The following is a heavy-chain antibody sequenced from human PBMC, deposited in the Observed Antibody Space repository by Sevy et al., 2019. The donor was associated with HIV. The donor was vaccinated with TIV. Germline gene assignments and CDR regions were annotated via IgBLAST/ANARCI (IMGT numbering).Heavy chain of an antibody. D-gene: IGHD6-13*01. CDR1: AFTFSTYA. CDR2: ISYDGSHK. V-gene: IGHV3-30*03. Sequence: GGSLRLSCAASAFTFSTYAMHWVLQAPGKGLEWVAVISYDGSHKYYADSVKGRFTISRDDSKSSLYLQMNTLRAEDTAVYYCARDAGYSVNWYPRFDPWGQGTLVTVSS. J-gene: IGHJ5*02. CDR3: ARDAGYSVNWYPRFDP.